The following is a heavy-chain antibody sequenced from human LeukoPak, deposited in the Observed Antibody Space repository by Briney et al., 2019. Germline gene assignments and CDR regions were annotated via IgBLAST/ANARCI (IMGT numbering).Heavy chain of an antibody. CDR2: ISYEGSNK. CDR3: ATAIAVAGAGDY. J-gene: IGHJ4*02. CDR1: GFTFSSYA. D-gene: IGHD6-19*01. Sequence: QPGGSLRLSCAASGFTFSSYAMHWVRQAPGKGLEWGAVISYEGSNKYYADSVKGRFTNSRDNSKNTLYLQMNSLRAEDTAVYYCATAIAVAGAGDYWGQGNLVTVSS. V-gene: IGHV3-30*04.